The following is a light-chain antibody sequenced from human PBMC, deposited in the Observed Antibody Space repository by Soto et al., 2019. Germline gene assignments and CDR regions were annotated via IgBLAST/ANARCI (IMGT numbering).Light chain of an antibody. J-gene: IGKJ2*01. CDR1: QGIRND. CDR2: AAS. CDR3: LQDYIYPYT. V-gene: IGKV1-6*02. Sequence: AIQMTQSPSSLSASVGDRVTITCRASQGIRNDLGWYQQKPGKTPNLLIYAASSLQSGVPSTFSGSGSGTDFTLTISSLQTEDFATYYCLQDYIYPYTFGQGTKLEIK.